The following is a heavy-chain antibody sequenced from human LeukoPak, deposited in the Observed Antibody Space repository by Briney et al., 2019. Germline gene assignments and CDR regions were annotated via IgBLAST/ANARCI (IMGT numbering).Heavy chain of an antibody. V-gene: IGHV3-74*01. D-gene: IGHD5-12*01. CDR2: INSDGSST. J-gene: IGHJ4*02. Sequence: GGSLRLSCAASGFTFSSHWMHWVRQAPGKGLVWVSRINSDGSSTSYADSVKGRFTISRDNAKNTLYLQMNSLRAEDTAVYYCARDLGAYSGYDYFDYWGQGTLVTVSS. CDR3: ARDLGAYSGYDYFDY. CDR1: GFTFSSHW.